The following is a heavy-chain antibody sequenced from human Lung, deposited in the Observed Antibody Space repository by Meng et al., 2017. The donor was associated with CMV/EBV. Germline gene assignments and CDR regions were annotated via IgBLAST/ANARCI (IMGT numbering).Heavy chain of an antibody. CDR1: GYTFTSYG. Sequence: VQVVQYGGEVKKPGASVKVSCKTSGYTFTSYGIHWVRQAPGQGLEWMAWISTYNGYADYLERFQGRVTLTTDTSTSTVHMELRSLRSDDPAVYYCARDGHYDSNGDYDIDYWGQGTLVTVSS. J-gene: IGHJ4*02. CDR3: ARDGHYDSNGDYDIDY. V-gene: IGHV1-18*01. D-gene: IGHD3-22*01. CDR2: ISTYNGYA.